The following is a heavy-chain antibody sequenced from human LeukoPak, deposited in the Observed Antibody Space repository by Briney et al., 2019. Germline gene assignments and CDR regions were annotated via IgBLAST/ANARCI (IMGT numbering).Heavy chain of an antibody. CDR2: IYYSGST. V-gene: IGHV4-30-4*08. Sequence: SQTLSLTCTVSGGSISSGDYYWSWIRQPPGKGLEWIGYIYYSGSTYYNPSLKSRVTISVDTSKNQFSLKLSSVTAADTAMYYCASTVGYCSSILCYTIDSWGQGTLITVSS. CDR1: GGSISSGDYY. J-gene: IGHJ4*02. D-gene: IGHD2-2*02. CDR3: ASTVGYCSSILCYTIDS.